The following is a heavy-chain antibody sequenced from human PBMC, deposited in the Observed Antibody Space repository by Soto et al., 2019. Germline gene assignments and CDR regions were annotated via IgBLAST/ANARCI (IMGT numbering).Heavy chain of an antibody. CDR1: DGSISSSSYY. CDR2: IYYSGST. Sequence: SETLSLTCTVSDGSISSSSYYWGWIRQPPGKGLEWIGSIYYSGSTYYNPSLKGRVTISGDTSKNQFSLKLSSVTAADTAVYYCASPYYDFWSGYTQTDYWGQGTLVTVSS. D-gene: IGHD3-3*01. V-gene: IGHV4-39*01. CDR3: ASPYYDFWSGYTQTDY. J-gene: IGHJ4*02.